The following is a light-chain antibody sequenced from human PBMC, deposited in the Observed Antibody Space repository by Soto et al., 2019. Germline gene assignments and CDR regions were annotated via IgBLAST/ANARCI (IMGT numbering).Light chain of an antibody. CDR1: QSVSSY. V-gene: IGKV3-11*01. CDR2: DAS. J-gene: IGKJ2*01. CDR3: QSET. Sequence: EIVLTQSPATLSLSPGERATLSCRASQSVSSYLAWYQQKPGQAPRLLIYDASNRATGIPARFSGSGSGTDFPLTISSLEPEDFAVYYCQSETFGQGTKLEIK.